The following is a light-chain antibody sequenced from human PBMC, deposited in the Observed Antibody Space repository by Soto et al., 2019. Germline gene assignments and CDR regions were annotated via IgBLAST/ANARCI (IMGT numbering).Light chain of an antibody. CDR1: QSLTSRY. V-gene: IGKV3-20*01. CDR2: GTS. Sequence: LTQSPGTLSLSPGERPTLSCRPSQSLTSRYLAWYRQKPGQAPRLLIYGTSSRATGIPDRFSGSGSGTDFTLTISRLEPEDFVVYYCQQYGSSPRTFGQGTKVDI. J-gene: IGKJ1*01. CDR3: QQYGSSPRT.